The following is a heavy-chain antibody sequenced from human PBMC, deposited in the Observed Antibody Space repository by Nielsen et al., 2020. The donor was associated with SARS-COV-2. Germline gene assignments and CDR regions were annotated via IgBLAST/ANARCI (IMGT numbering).Heavy chain of an antibody. Sequence: RQAPGKGLEWIGYIYYSGSTYYNPSLKSRVTLSVDTSKNQFSLKLSSVTAADTAVYYCASGDDAFDIWGQGTMVTVSS. CDR2: IYYSGST. V-gene: IGHV4-31*02. CDR3: ASGDDAFDI. D-gene: IGHD3-3*01. J-gene: IGHJ3*02.